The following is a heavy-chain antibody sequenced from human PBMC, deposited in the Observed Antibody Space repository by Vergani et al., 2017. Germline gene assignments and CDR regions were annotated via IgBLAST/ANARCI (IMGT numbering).Heavy chain of an antibody. V-gene: IGHV4-59*01. D-gene: IGHD5-24*01. CDR2: IYYSGST. J-gene: IGHJ4*02. CDR1: GGSISSYY. CDR3: ARASVLRDGYNYVDY. Sequence: QVQLQESGPGLVKPSETLSLTCTVSGGSISSYYWSWIRQPPGKGLEWIGYIYYSGSTNYNPSLKSRVTISVDTSKNQFSLMLSSVTAADTAVYYCARASVLRDGYNYVDYWGQGTLVTVSS.